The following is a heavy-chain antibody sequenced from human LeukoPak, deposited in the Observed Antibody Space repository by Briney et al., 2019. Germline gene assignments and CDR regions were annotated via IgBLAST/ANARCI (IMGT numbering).Heavy chain of an antibody. CDR3: ARAAGLTYCGGDCYSGYFDY. D-gene: IGHD2-21*02. CDR1: GGSFSGYY. V-gene: IGHV4-34*01. CDR2: INHSGST. J-gene: IGHJ4*02. Sequence: SETLSLTCAVHGGSFSGYYWSWIREPPGKGLEWIGEINHSGSTNYNPSLKSRVTISVDTSKNQFSLKLSSVTAADTAVYYCARAAGLTYCGGDCYSGYFDYWGQGTLVTVSS.